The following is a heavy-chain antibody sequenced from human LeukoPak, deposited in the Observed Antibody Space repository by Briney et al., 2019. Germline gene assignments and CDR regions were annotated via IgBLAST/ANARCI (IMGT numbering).Heavy chain of an antibody. CDR3: ARRYDFSPFDY. CDR2: IYYSGST. Sequence: SETLSLTCTVSGGSINSSSYYWGWIRQPPGKGLEWIGSIYYSGSTYYNPSLKSRVTISVDTSKNQFSLKLSSVTAADTAAYYCARRYDFSPFDYWGQGTLVTVSS. CDR1: GGSINSSSYY. D-gene: IGHD3-3*01. J-gene: IGHJ4*02. V-gene: IGHV4-39*01.